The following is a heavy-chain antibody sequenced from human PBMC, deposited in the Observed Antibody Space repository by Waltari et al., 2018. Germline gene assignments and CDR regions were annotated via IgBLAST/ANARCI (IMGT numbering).Heavy chain of an antibody. CDR3: ATVVVVTAIPVVLY. V-gene: IGHV1-69*01. D-gene: IGHD2-21*02. CDR2: IIPTFGTA. Sequence: QVQLVQSGAEVKKPGSSVEVSCKASGGHFSSYAISWVRQAPGKGLGWMGGIIPTFGTANYAQKFQGRVTITADESTSTAYMVLSSLRSEDTAVYYCATVVVVTAIPVVLYWGQGTLVTVSS. CDR1: GGHFSSYA. J-gene: IGHJ4*02.